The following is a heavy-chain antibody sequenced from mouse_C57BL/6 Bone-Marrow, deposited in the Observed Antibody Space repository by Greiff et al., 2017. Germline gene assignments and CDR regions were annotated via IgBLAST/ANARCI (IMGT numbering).Heavy chain of an antibody. CDR2: INPNNGGT. Sequence: EVQLQQSGPELVKPGASVKISCKASGYTFTDYYMNWVKQSHGKSLEWIGDINPNNGGTSYNQKFKGKATLTVDKSSSTAYMELRSLTSVDSAVYYCARFGHYGKGGYYAMDYWGQGTSVTVSS. V-gene: IGHV1-26*01. J-gene: IGHJ4*01. D-gene: IGHD2-1*01. CDR3: ARFGHYGKGGYYAMDY. CDR1: GYTFTDYY.